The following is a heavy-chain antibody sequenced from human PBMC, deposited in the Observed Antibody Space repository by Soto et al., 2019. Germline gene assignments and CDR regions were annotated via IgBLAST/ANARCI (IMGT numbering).Heavy chain of an antibody. CDR1: GGSFSGYY. V-gene: IGHV4-34*01. CDR3: ARGRGSSWYYYYYGMDV. Sequence: SETLSLTCAVYGGSFSGYYWSWIRQPPGKGLEWIGEINHSGSTNYNPSLKSRVTISVDTSKNQFSLKLSSVTAADTAVYYCARGRGSSWYYYYYGMDVWGQGTTVTVSS. J-gene: IGHJ6*02. CDR2: INHSGST. D-gene: IGHD6-13*01.